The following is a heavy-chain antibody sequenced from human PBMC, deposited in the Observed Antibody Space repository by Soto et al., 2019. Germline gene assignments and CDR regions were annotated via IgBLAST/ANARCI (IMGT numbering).Heavy chain of an antibody. V-gene: IGHV1-69*08. CDR2: IIPILGIA. Sequence: QVQLVQSGAEVKKPGSSVKVSCKASGGTFSSYTISWVRQAPGQGLEWMGRIIPILGIANYAQKFQGRVTITADKATSTAYMELSSLRSEDTAVYYCARDRGIAVAEAYYYYYGMDVWGQGTTVTVSS. J-gene: IGHJ6*02. CDR1: GGTFSSYT. CDR3: ARDRGIAVAEAYYYYYGMDV. D-gene: IGHD6-19*01.